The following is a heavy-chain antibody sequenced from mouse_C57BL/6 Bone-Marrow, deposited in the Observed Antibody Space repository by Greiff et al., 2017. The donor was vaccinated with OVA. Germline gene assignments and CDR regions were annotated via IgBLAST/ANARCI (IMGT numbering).Heavy chain of an antibody. V-gene: IGHV5-2*01. CDR3: ARHLDYYGSSYGGDYAMDY. J-gene: IGHJ4*01. D-gene: IGHD1-1*01. CDR2: INSDGGST. CDR1: EYEFPSHD. Sequence: EVHLVESGGGLVQPGESLKLSCESNEYEFPSHDMSWVRKTPEKRLELVAAINSDGGSTYYPDTMERRFIISRDNTKKTLYLQMSSLRSEDTALYYCARHLDYYGSSYGGDYAMDYWGQGTSVTVSS.